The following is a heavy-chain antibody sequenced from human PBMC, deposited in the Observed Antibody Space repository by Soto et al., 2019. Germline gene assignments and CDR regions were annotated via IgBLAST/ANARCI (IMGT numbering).Heavy chain of an antibody. CDR1: EYSFSNYW. CDR2: IYPDDSDT. J-gene: IGHJ4*02. V-gene: IGHV5-51*01. D-gene: IGHD5-12*01. CDR3: ARLQYSGYTDVDY. Sequence: PGESLKISCEGSEYSFSNYWIGWVRQMPGKGLEWMGIIYPDDSDTRYDPSFEGQVAISADKSINTAYLQWSSLKASDTATYYCARLQYSGYTDVDYWGQGTLITVSS.